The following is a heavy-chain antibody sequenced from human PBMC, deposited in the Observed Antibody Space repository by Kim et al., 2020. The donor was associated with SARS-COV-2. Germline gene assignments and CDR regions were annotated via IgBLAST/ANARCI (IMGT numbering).Heavy chain of an antibody. D-gene: IGHD3-10*01. CDR3: AKANVFLRFGNFDDDAFDL. Sequence: GGSLRLSCAASGFTFNNFGMHWVRQAPGKGLEWVSVISYEGSKKHYADSVNGRFTISRDSSKNTMSLQMSGLTAEDTAVYYCAKANVFLRFGNFDDDAFDLWGQGTMVTVSS. CDR1: GFTFNNFG. CDR2: ISYEGSKK. V-gene: IGHV3-30*18. J-gene: IGHJ3*01.